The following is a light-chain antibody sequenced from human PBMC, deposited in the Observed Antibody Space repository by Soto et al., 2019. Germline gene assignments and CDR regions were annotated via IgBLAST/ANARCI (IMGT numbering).Light chain of an antibody. J-gene: IGLJ1*01. CDR3: SSYTSSSTPYV. CDR1: SSDVGAYNY. V-gene: IGLV2-14*01. CDR2: KVS. Sequence: QSSLTRPASVSGSPGRSTTISCTATSSDVGAYNYVCWYQQHPGKAPQLMIHKVSKRPSAVSNRFSGTKSGNTACLTISGLQAEDEADYYCSSYTSSSTPYVFGAGTKVTVL.